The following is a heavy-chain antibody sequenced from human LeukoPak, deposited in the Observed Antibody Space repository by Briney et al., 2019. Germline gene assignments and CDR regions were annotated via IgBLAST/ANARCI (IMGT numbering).Heavy chain of an antibody. J-gene: IGHJ4*02. CDR1: GYTFTDYY. CDR2: INPKSGGT. CDR3: ARGGGTNFGVITD. Sequence: ASVKVSCKTSGYTFTDYYLYWVRQAPGQGLEWMGWINPKSGGTNDAQNFQGRVTMNRDTSNSTAYMELSRLRSDDTAVYFCARGGGTNFGVITDWGQGTLVTVSS. V-gene: IGHV1-2*02. D-gene: IGHD3-3*01.